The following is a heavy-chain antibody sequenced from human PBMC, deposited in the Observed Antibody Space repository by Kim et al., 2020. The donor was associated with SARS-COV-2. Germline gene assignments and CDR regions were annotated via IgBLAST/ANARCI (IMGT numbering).Heavy chain of an antibody. CDR1: GFTVSSNY. Sequence: GGSLRLSCAASGFTVSSNYMSWVRQAPGKGLEWVSVIYSGGSTYSAASVKSRFTISSHNSKNTLYLQMKSLRAEDTAAYYCARGMVCGGDCYTRRLRNYRPFPFDSWGQGTLVTVSS. CDR2: IYSGGST. D-gene: IGHD2-21*02. J-gene: IGHJ4*02. V-gene: IGHV3-53*04. CDR3: ARGMVCGGDCYTRRLRNYRPFPFDS.